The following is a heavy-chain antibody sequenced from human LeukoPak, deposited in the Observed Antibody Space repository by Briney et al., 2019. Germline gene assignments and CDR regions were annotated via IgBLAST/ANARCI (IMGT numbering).Heavy chain of an antibody. V-gene: IGHV4-39*01. J-gene: IGHJ4*02. CDR2: IYYSGST. Sequence: SETLSLTCTVSGGSISSSSYCWGWIRQPPGKGLEWIGSIYYSGSTYYNPSLKSRVTISVDTSKNQFSLKLSSVTAADTAVYYCARLVAPSITIFGVVKPLQNLYYFDYWGQGTLVTVSS. CDR3: ARLVAPSITIFGVVKPLQNLYYFDY. CDR1: GGSISSSSYC. D-gene: IGHD3-3*01.